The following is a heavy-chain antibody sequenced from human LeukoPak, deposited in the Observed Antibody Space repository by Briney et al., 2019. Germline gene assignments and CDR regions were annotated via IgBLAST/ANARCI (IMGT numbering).Heavy chain of an antibody. Sequence: PGGSLRLSCAASGFTFSSYAMSWVRQAPGKGLEWVSSLIGSGGSTYYADSVKGRFTISRDNSKNTLYLQMNSLRAEDTAVYYCAKGEGYSDYWGQGTLVTVSS. CDR1: GFTFSSYA. V-gene: IGHV3-23*01. CDR3: AKGEGYSDY. CDR2: LIGSGGST. D-gene: IGHD1-26*01. J-gene: IGHJ4*02.